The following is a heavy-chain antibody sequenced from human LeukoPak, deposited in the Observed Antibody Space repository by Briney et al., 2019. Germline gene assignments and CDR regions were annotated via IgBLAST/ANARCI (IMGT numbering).Heavy chain of an antibody. CDR3: ARYCGGDCYGMDV. CDR2: IKQDGSEK. CDR1: GFTFSSYS. D-gene: IGHD2-21*01. Sequence: GGSLRLSCAASGFTFSSYSMNWVRQAPGKGLEWVANIKQDGSEKYYVDSVKGRFTISRDNAKNSLYLQMNSLRAEDTAVYYCARYCGGDCYGMDVWGQGTTVTVSS. J-gene: IGHJ6*02. V-gene: IGHV3-7*01.